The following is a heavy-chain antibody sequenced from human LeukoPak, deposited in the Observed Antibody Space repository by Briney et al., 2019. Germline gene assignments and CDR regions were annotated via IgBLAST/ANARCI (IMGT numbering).Heavy chain of an antibody. D-gene: IGHD2-21*02. V-gene: IGHV4-59*01. J-gene: IGHJ5*02. Sequence: RTSETLSLTCTVSGGSISSYYWSWIRQPPGKGLEWIGYIYYSGSTNYNPSLKSRVTISVDTSKNQFSLKLSSVTAADMAVYYCVRLDLAYCGGDCYSNWFDPWGQGTLVTVSS. CDR3: VRLDLAYCGGDCYSNWFDP. CDR2: IYYSGST. CDR1: GGSISSYY.